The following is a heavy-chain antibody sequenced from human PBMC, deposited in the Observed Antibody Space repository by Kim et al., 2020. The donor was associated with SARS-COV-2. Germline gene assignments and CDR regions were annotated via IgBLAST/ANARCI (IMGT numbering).Heavy chain of an antibody. J-gene: IGHJ4*02. D-gene: IGHD4-4*01. V-gene: IGHV3-11*06. CDR2: ISSSSSYT. CDR3: ARDTSRYSTPGYFDY. Sequence: GGSLRLSCAASGFTFSDYYMSWIRQAPGKGLEWVSYISSSSSYTNYADSVKGRFTISRDNAKNSLYLQMNSLRAEDTAVYYCARDTSRYSTPGYFDYWGQGTLVTVSS. CDR1: GFTFSDYY.